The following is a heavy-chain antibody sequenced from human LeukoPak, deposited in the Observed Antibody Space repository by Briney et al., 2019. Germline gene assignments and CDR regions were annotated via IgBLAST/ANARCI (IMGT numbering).Heavy chain of an antibody. V-gene: IGHV4-31*03. CDR3: ARSYYYGSGSYYWFDP. CDR1: GGSISSGVYY. Sequence: PSQTLSLTCTVSGGSISSGVYYWSWIRQHPGKGLEWIGYIYYSGSTYYNPSLKSRVTISVDTSKNQFSLKLSSVTAADTAVYYCARSYYYGSGSYYWFDPRGQGTLVTVSS. D-gene: IGHD3-10*01. J-gene: IGHJ5*02. CDR2: IYYSGST.